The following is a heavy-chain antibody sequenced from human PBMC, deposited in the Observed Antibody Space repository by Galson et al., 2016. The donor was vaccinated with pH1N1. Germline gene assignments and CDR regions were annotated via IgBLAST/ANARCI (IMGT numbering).Heavy chain of an antibody. CDR3: ARGTIPDYYYGMHV. D-gene: IGHD1-14*01. V-gene: IGHV4-31*03. J-gene: IGHJ6*02. CDR1: GGSIRSGDYY. CDR2: IYYSGTT. Sequence: TLSLTCTVSGGSIRSGDYYWSWIRQYPGKGLEWIGYIYYSGTTYYNPSLKSRVTISVDTSKNQFSLKLSSVTAADTAEYYCARGTIPDYYYGMHVWGHGTTVTVSS.